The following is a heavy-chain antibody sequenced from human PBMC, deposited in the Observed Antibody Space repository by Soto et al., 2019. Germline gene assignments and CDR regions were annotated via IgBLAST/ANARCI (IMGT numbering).Heavy chain of an antibody. CDR1: GGTFSSYT. CDR3: ANLKYGSGSSNDY. Sequence: ASVKVSCKASGGTFSSYTISWVRQAPGQGLEWMGRIIPILGIANYAQKFQGRVTITADKSTSTAYMELSSLRSEDTAVYYCANLKYGSGSSNDYWGQGTLVTVSS. V-gene: IGHV1-69*02. CDR2: IIPILGIA. D-gene: IGHD3-10*01. J-gene: IGHJ4*02.